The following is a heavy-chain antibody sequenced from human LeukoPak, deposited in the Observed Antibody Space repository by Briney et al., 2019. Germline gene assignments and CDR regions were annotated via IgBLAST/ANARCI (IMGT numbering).Heavy chain of an antibody. CDR1: GYTFTGNY. CDR3: ARERGSLGYYYGMDI. J-gene: IGHJ6*02. D-gene: IGHD3-16*01. V-gene: IGHV1-2*02. CDR2: INPKSGAT. Sequence: ASVKVSCTASGYTFTGNYIHWVRQAPGQGLEWMGWINPKSGATNYAPNFQGRVTMTRDTSITTAYVALSSLRSDDTAAYYCARERGSLGYYYGMDIRGQGTTVTVSS.